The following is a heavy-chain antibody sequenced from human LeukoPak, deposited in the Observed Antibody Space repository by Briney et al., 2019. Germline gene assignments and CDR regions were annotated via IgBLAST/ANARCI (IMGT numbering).Heavy chain of an antibody. CDR2: IYYSGTT. CDR3: ARIGYCSSSSCLPERGYYYYYGMDV. Sequence: PSETLSLTCIVSGNSISYSSDYWGWIRQPPGKGLEWIGSIYYSGTTYYNPSRKSRVTISVDTSKNQFSLKLSSVTVADTAVFYCARIGYCSSSSCLPERGYYYYYGMDVWGQGTTVTVSS. D-gene: IGHD2-2*01. CDR1: GNSISYSSDY. V-gene: IGHV4-39*01. J-gene: IGHJ6*02.